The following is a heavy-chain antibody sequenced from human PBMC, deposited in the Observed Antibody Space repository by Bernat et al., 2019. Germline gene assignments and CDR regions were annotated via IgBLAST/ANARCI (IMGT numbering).Heavy chain of an antibody. Sequence: QVQLVASGGGVVRPGTSLRLSCVGSGFTFRSFGIHWVRQAPGKGLEWVTLASNDGTNKPYADYVRGRFTTSRDNSKNTVYLHMNSLRVDDTAIYYCARDGTAWCPDFWGLGTLVTIAP. V-gene: IGHV3-30*19. CDR1: GFTFRSFG. D-gene: IGHD2-21*02. CDR2: ASNDGTNK. J-gene: IGHJ4*02. CDR3: ARDGTAWCPDF.